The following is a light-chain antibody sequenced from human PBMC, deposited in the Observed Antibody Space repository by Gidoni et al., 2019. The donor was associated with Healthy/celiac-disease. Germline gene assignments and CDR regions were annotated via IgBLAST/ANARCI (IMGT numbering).Light chain of an antibody. CDR1: QSVSSY. CDR2: DAS. CDR3: QQRSNWPPIFT. V-gene: IGKV3-11*01. J-gene: IGKJ3*01. Sequence: EMVLTQSQATLCLSPGERATLSCRASQSVSSYLAWYQQKPGQAPRLLIYDASNRATGIPARFSGSGSGTDFTLTISSLEPEDFAVYYCQQRSNWPPIFTFGPGTKVDIK.